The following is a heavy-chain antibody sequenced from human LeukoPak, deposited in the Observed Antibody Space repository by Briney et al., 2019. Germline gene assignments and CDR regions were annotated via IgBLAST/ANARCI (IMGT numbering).Heavy chain of an antibody. CDR1: GYTFTGYY. Sequence: GASVKFSCKASGYTFTGYYMRWVRQAPGQGLEWMGRINPNSGGTNYAQKFQGRVTMTRDTSISTAYMELSRLRSDDTAVYYCAITVTSDAFDIWGQGTMVTVSS. CDR2: INPNSGGT. V-gene: IGHV1-2*06. J-gene: IGHJ3*02. CDR3: AITVTSDAFDI. D-gene: IGHD4-17*01.